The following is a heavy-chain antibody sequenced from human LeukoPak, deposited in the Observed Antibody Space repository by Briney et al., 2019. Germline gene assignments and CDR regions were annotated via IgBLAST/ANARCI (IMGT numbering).Heavy chain of an antibody. CDR3: AREGSSSGWYGYYGMDV. CDR1: GFTFSSYA. D-gene: IGHD6-19*01. CDR2: ISYDGSNK. J-gene: IGHJ6*02. V-gene: IGHV3-30-3*01. Sequence: GGSLRLSCAASGFTFSSYAMHWVRQAPGKGLEWVAVISYDGSNKYYADSVKGRFTISRDNSKNTLYLQMNSLRAEDTAVYYCAREGSSSGWYGYYGMDVWGQGTTDTVSS.